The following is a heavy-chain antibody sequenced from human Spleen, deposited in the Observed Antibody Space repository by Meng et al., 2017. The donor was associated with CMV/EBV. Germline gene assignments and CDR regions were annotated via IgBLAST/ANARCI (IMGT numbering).Heavy chain of an antibody. Sequence: GGSLRLSCSASGFTFRNYDMNWVRQAPGKGLEWVSFISGSGVTMYYVDSVKGRFTISRDNAENSLYLQMNSRRAEDTAVYYCARVGGQCSSASCYAFFDSWGQGTLVTVSS. V-gene: IGHV3-48*03. CDR3: ARVGGQCSSASCYAFFDS. CDR1: GFTFRNYD. D-gene: IGHD2-2*01. J-gene: IGHJ4*02. CDR2: ISGSGVTM.